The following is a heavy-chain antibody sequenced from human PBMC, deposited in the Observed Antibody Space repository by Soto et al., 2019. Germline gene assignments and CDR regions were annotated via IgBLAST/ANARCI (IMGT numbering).Heavy chain of an antibody. V-gene: IGHV4-30-2*01. D-gene: IGHD3-16*01. CDR2: IYHSGST. CDR3: ARGGGYTFDY. CDR1: GGSISSGGYS. J-gene: IGHJ4*02. Sequence: QLQLQESGSGLVKPSQTLSLTCAVSGGSISSGGYSWSWIRQPPGKGLEWIGYIYHSGSTYYNPSPXSXAXLPXDRSKNQFSLKLSSVTAADTAVYYCARGGGYTFDYWGQGTLVTVSS.